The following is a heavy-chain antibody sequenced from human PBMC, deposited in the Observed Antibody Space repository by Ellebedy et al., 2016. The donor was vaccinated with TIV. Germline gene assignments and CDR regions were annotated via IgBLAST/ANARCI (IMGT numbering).Heavy chain of an antibody. D-gene: IGHD3-16*02. CDR3: AVEGLRLGELSSFDY. V-gene: IGHV5-51*01. Sequence: GESLKISXKGSGCSFTSYWIGWVRQMPGKGLEWMGIIYPGDSDTRYSPSFQGQVTISADKSISTAYLQWSSLKASDTAMYYCAVEGLRLGELSSFDYWGQGTLVTVSS. CDR2: IYPGDSDT. J-gene: IGHJ4*02. CDR1: GCSFTSYW.